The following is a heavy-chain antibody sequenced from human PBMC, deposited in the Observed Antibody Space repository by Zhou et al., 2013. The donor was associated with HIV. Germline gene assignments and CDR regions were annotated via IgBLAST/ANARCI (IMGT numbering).Heavy chain of an antibody. V-gene: IGHV1-69*04. CDR1: GGTFSSYA. J-gene: IGHJ3*02. D-gene: IGHD5-18*01. Sequence: QVQLVQSGAEVKKPGSSVKVSCKASGGTFSSYAISWVRQAPGQGLEWMGRIIPILGIANYAQKFQGRVTITADKSTSTAYMELSSLRSEDTAVYYCARGGPDEVDTAMVPLGAYAFDIWGQGTMVTVSS. CDR2: IIPILGIA. CDR3: ARGGPDEVDTAMVPLGAYAFDI.